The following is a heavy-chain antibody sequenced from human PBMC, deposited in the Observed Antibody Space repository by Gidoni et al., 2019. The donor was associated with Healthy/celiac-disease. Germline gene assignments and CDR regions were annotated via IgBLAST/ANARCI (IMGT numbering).Heavy chain of an antibody. Sequence: EVQLLESGGGLVQPGGSLRLSCAASGFPFSSYAMSWVRQAPGKGLEWVSAISGSGGSTYYADSVKGRFTISRDNSKNTLYLQMNSLRAEDTAVYYCAKAPPHYDSSGYYYVAFDIWGQGTMVTVSS. J-gene: IGHJ3*02. CDR1: GFPFSSYA. V-gene: IGHV3-23*01. CDR2: ISGSGGST. D-gene: IGHD3-22*01. CDR3: AKAPPHYDSSGYYYVAFDI.